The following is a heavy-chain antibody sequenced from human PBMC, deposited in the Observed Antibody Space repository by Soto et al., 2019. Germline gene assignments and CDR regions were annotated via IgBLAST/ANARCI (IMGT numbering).Heavy chain of an antibody. J-gene: IGHJ4*02. V-gene: IGHV3-48*02. D-gene: IGHD6-19*01. CDR3: TKSADSAGWGVDF. Sequence: WGALRLSCVASGFMFDSYAMNLVLQAPGKGLEWVSYISPGGDRIYYAESLKGRITISRDNARNSLSLQMNILSDEDTAVYYCTKSADSAGWGVDFWGQGTLVTVSS. CDR2: ISPGGDRI. CDR1: GFMFDSYA.